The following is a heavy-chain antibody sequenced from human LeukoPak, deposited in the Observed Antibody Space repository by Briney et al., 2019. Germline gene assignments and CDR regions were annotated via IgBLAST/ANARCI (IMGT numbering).Heavy chain of an antibody. D-gene: IGHD4-17*01. Sequence: PSETLCLTCAESVDSINRYYWSWIRQPPGKGLEWIGYLYYSGKTKYNPSLTSRVTISVDTSKNPISLRLKSVTAADTAVYYCARHINDYADANFDSWGQGTLVTVSS. J-gene: IGHJ4*02. CDR3: ARHINDYADANFDS. CDR1: VDSINRYY. CDR2: LYYSGKT. V-gene: IGHV4-59*08.